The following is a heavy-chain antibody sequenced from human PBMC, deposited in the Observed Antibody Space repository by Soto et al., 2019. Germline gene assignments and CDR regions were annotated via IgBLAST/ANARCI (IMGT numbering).Heavy chain of an antibody. CDR3: AKMGEMATTPFFDY. J-gene: IGHJ4*02. D-gene: IGHD5-12*01. CDR2: IYYSGST. Sequence: PSETLSLTCTVSGGSISSSSYYWGWIRQPPGKGLEWIGSIYYSGSTNYNPSLKSRVTISVDKSKNQFSLKLSSVTAADTAVYYCAKMGEMATTPFFDYWGQGTLVTVSS. CDR1: GGSISSSSYY. V-gene: IGHV4-39*07.